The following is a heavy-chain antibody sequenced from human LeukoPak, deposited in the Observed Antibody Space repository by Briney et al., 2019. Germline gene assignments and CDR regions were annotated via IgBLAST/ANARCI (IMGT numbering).Heavy chain of an antibody. D-gene: IGHD5-24*01. CDR1: GGSFSGYY. Sequence: PSETLSLTCAVYGGSFSGYYWSWIRQPPGKGLEWIGEINHSGSTNYNPSLKSRVTISVDTSKNQFSLKLSSVTAADTAVYYCARGRGGYNLVAPWGQGTLVTVSS. CDR3: ARGRGGYNLVAP. J-gene: IGHJ5*02. V-gene: IGHV4-34*01. CDR2: INHSGST.